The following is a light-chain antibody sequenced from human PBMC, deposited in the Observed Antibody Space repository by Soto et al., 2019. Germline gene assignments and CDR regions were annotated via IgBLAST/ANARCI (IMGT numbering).Light chain of an antibody. Sequence: DIQMTQSPSSLSASVGDRDTITCRATQSISSYLNWYQQKPGKAPKLLIYAASTMQSGVPSRFSGSGSGTDFTLTISSLQPEDFATYYCQQTYSSPLTFGPGTKEDIK. CDR2: AAS. J-gene: IGKJ3*01. CDR1: QSISSY. CDR3: QQTYSSPLT. V-gene: IGKV1-39*01.